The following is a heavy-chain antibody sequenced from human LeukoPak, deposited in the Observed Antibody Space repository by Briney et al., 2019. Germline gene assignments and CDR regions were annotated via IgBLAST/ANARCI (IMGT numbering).Heavy chain of an antibody. CDR3: ARSPRYCSGGSCPYYFDY. CDR2: IIPVFGTA. V-gene: IGHV1-69*06. D-gene: IGHD2-15*01. J-gene: IGHJ4*02. CDR1: GGTFSTYV. Sequence: SVKVSCKASGGTFSTYVISWVRQAPGQGLEWMGGIIPVFGTANYAEKFQDRVTITADKSTSTAYMELSSLRSEDTAMYYCARSPRYCSGGSCPYYFDYWGQGTLVTVSS.